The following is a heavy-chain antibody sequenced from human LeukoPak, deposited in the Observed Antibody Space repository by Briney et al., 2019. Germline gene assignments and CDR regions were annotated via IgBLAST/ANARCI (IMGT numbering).Heavy chain of an antibody. CDR3: VKALGLGVATINAFDI. D-gene: IGHD5-12*01. CDR1: GFTFSSYA. CDR2: IASNGIKT. V-gene: IGHV3-64D*09. Sequence: PGGSLRLSCSASGFTFSSYALHWVRQAPGRGLECVSSIASNGIKTYYADSLKGRFTVSRDNSQNTLFLQMSSLRAEDTAVYYCVKALGLGVATINAFDIWGQGTMVTVSS. J-gene: IGHJ3*02.